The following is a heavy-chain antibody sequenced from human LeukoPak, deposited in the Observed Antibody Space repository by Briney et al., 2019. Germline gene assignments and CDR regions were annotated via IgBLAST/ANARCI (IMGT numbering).Heavy chain of an antibody. V-gene: IGHV3-53*01. CDR2: IYSGGRT. CDR1: GFTVSSHY. D-gene: IGHD4-17*01. Sequence: TGGSLRLSCAASGFTVSSHYMSWVRQAPGKGLEWVSVIYSGGRTYYADSVKGRFTISRDNSMNTLYLQMNSPRVEDTAVYYCARARDYGDYENWGQGTLVTVSS. J-gene: IGHJ4*02. CDR3: ARARDYGDYEN.